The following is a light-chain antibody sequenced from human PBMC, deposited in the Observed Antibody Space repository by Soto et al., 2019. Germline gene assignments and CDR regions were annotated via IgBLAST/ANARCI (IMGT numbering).Light chain of an antibody. J-gene: IGKJ1*01. CDR1: QSVSSSY. CDR2: GAS. V-gene: IGKV3-20*01. Sequence: EIVLTQSPGTLSLSPGERATLSCRASQSVSSSYLAWYQQKPGQAPRLLIYGASSRATGIPDRFSGSGSGTDFTLTISRLEPEDLAVYYCQQYGSSRKWTFGQGTKV. CDR3: QQYGSSRKWT.